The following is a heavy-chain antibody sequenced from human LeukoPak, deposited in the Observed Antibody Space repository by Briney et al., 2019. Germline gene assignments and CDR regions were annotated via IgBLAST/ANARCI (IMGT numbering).Heavy chain of an antibody. Sequence: GGPLRLSCAPSGFTLSSYSMNWVRQAPGKGLEGVSYISSSSSTISCADSVKGRFNISRDNAKNSRYLQMNSLRDEDTAVYYCARDEQWLVRWDYWGQGTLVTVSS. CDR3: ARDEQWLVRWDY. D-gene: IGHD6-19*01. CDR1: GFTLSSYS. CDR2: ISSSSSTI. V-gene: IGHV3-48*02. J-gene: IGHJ4*02.